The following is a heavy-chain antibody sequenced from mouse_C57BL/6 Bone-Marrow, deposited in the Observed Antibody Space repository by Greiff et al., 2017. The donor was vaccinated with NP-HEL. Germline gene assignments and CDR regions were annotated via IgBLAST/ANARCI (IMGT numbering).Heavy chain of an antibody. J-gene: IGHJ1*03. CDR1: GFTFSSYG. Sequence: EVMLVESGGDLVKPGGSLKLSCAASGFTFSSYGMSWVRQTPDKRLEWVATISSGGSYTYYPDSVKGRFTISRDNANNTLYLQMSSLKSEDTAMYYCARPLMTTVVDDVWGTGATVTVSS. CDR2: ISSGGSYT. CDR3: ARPLMTTVVDDV. D-gene: IGHD1-1*01. V-gene: IGHV5-6*01.